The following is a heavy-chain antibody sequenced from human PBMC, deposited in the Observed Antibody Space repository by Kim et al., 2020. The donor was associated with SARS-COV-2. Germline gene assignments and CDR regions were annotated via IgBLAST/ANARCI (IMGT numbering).Heavy chain of an antibody. V-gene: IGHV1-46*01. J-gene: IGHJ4*02. CDR1: GYTFTTYY. Sequence: ASVKVSCKPSGYTFTTYYMHWVRQAPGQGLEWMGIINPGDGSTSYTQKLQGRMTVTRATSTSTAYLALTSLTSEDTAVYYCTTGRRGAPYFESWGQGTLVTVSS. CDR3: TTGRRGAPYFES. D-gene: IGHD1-1*01. CDR2: INPGDGST.